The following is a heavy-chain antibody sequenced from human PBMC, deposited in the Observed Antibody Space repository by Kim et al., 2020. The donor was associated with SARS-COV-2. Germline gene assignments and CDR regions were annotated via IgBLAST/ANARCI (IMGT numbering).Heavy chain of an antibody. CDR1: GFTFSSYG. V-gene: IGHV3-33*01. CDR2: IWYDGSNK. J-gene: IGHJ5*02. Sequence: GGSLRLSCAASGFTFSSYGMHWIRQAPGKGLEWVAVIWYDGSNKYYADAVKGRFTISRENSKNTLYLQMNSLRAEETAVYYCARDSATYYYDNSGYGGTTGSTRGIHDPWGQGTLVTVSS. CDR3: ARDSATYYYDNSGYGGTTGSTRGIHDP. D-gene: IGHD3-22*01.